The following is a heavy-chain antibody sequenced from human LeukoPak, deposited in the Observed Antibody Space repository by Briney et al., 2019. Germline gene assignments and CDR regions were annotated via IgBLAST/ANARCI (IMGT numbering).Heavy chain of an antibody. CDR1: GFTFSSYA. D-gene: IGHD3-3*01. J-gene: IGHJ4*02. CDR3: AKEYYDFWSGYPHDY. Sequence: GALRLSCAASGFTFSSYAMSWVRQAPGKGLEWVSAISGSGGSTYYADSVKGRFTISRDNSKSTLYLQMNSLRAEDTAVYYCAKEYYDFWSGYPHDYWGQGTLVTVSS. V-gene: IGHV3-23*01. CDR2: ISGSGGST.